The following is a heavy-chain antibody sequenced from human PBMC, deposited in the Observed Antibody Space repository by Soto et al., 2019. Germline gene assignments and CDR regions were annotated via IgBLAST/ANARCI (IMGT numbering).Heavy chain of an antibody. CDR1: GYTFTSYG. CDR3: ARSGMIVVAALAY. J-gene: IGHJ4*02. Sequence: QVQLVQSGAEVKQPGASVRVSCVASGYTFTSYGISWVRQAPGQGLEWMGWVIAYTGNSNYAQKFQGRVTLTTDTSTSTAYMALRSLRSDDTAVYYCARSGMIVVAALAYWGQGTLVSFSS. D-gene: IGHD3-22*01. CDR2: VIAYTGNS. V-gene: IGHV1-18*01.